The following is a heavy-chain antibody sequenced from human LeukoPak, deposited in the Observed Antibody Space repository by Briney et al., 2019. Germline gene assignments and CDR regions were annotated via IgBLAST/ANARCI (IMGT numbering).Heavy chain of an antibody. CDR2: ISSSSSYI. V-gene: IGHV3-21*01. Sequence: GGSLRLSCAASGFTFSSYSMNWVRQAPGKGREWDSSISSSSSYIYYADSVKGRFTISRDNAKNSLYLQMNSLRAEDTAVYYCARGTDYDMTWEYDYWGQGTLVTVSS. CDR3: ARGTDYDMTWEYDY. D-gene: IGHD3-9*01. CDR1: GFTFSSYS. J-gene: IGHJ4*02.